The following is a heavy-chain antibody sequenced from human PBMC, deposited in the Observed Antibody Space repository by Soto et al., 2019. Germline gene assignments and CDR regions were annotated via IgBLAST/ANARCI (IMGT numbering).Heavy chain of an antibody. J-gene: IGHJ5*02. CDR3: ARDPTKYSSFNWFDP. V-gene: IGHV1-69*01. CDR1: GGTFSSYA. CDR2: IIPIFGTA. Sequence: QVQLVQSGAEVKKPGSSVKVSCKASGGTFSSYAISWVRQAPGQGLEWMGGIIPIFGTANYAQKFQGRVTIIADESTSTAYMELSRLRSEDTAVYYCARDPTKYSSFNWFDPWGQGTLVTVSS. D-gene: IGHD6-6*01.